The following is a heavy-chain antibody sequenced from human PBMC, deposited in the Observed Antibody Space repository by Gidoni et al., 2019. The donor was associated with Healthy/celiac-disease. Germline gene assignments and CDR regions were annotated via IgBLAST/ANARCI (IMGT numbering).Heavy chain of an antibody. CDR3: ARDLAAAGTGGDY. V-gene: IGHV3-11*05. Sequence: VQLVESGGGLVKPGGSLRLSCAASGFPFSDYYMSWIRQAPGKGLEWVSYISSSSSYTNYADSVKGRFTISRDNAKNSLYLQMNSLRAEDTAVYYCARDLAAAGTGGDYWGQGTLVTVSS. D-gene: IGHD6-13*01. CDR2: ISSSSSYT. J-gene: IGHJ4*02. CDR1: GFPFSDYY.